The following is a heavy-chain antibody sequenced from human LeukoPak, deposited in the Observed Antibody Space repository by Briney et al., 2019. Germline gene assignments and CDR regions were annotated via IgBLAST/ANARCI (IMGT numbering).Heavy chain of an antibody. J-gene: IGHJ4*02. CDR2: IYYSGST. D-gene: IGHD1-26*01. CDR3: ARGREWEQKVFDY. V-gene: IGHV4-31*03. CDR1: GGSISSGGYY. Sequence: PSQTLSLTCTVSGGSISSGGYYWSWIRQHPGKGLEWIGYIYYSGSTYYNPSLKSRVTISVDTSKNQFSLKLSSVTAADTAVYYCARGREWEQKVFDYWAREPWSPSPQ.